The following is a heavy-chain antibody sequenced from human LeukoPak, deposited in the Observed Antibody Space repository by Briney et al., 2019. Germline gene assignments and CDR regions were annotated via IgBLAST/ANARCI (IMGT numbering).Heavy chain of an antibody. J-gene: IGHJ4*02. Sequence: PSETLSLTCAVSGDPITSANWWSWDRQSPGKGLEWIGEISHSGATNHNPSLKSRVTMSLDKSKNQLSLRVNSVTAADAAAYYCVRGDDYIFDYWGQGTLVTVSS. V-gene: IGHV4-4*02. CDR3: VRGDDYIFDY. D-gene: IGHD4-11*01. CDR2: ISHSGAT. CDR1: GDPITSANW.